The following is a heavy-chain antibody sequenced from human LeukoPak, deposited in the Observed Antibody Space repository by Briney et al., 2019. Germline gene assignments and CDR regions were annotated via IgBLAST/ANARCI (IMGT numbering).Heavy chain of an antibody. D-gene: IGHD6-19*01. CDR1: GFSVSNNY. Sequence: PGGSLRLSCAASGFSVSNNYMSWVRQAPGKGLEWVAIISSDGGTYYDGSTYHADSVKGRFTVSRDNSKDTLYLQMNSLRAEDTAVYYCARGSTWLVRPFEYWGQGTLVTVSS. CDR3: ARGSTWLVRPFEY. V-gene: IGHV3-NL1*01. J-gene: IGHJ4*02. CDR2: ISSDGGTYYDGST.